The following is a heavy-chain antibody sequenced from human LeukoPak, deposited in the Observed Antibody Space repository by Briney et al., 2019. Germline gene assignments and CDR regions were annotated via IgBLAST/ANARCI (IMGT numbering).Heavy chain of an antibody. D-gene: IGHD2-15*01. CDR1: GGTFSSYA. Sequence: SVKVSCKASGGTFSSYAISWVRQAPGQGLEWMGGIIPIFGTANYAQKFQGRVTITADESTSTAYMELSSLRSEDTAVYYCARSGDCSGGSCYSAEYFQHWGQGTLVTVSS. CDR2: IIPIFGTA. CDR3: ARSGDCSGGSCYSAEYFQH. J-gene: IGHJ1*01. V-gene: IGHV1-69*13.